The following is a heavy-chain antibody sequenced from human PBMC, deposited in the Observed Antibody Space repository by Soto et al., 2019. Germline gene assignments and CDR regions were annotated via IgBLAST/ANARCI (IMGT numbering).Heavy chain of an antibody. V-gene: IGHV4-39*01. CDR3: ARLEYYYDSSCPDY. CDR2: IYYSGST. D-gene: IGHD3-22*01. J-gene: IGHJ4*02. CDR1: GGSISSSSYY. Sequence: PSETLSLTCTVSGGSISSSSYYWGWIRQPPGKGLEWIGSIYYSGSTYYNPSLKSRVTISVDTSKNQFSLKLSSVTAADTAVYYCARLEYYYDSSCPDYWGQGTLVTVSS.